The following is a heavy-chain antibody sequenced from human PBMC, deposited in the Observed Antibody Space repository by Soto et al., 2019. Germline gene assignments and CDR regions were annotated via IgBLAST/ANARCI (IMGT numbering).Heavy chain of an antibody. CDR2: IIPIFGTA. CDR3: AKITSYYVLRFLEWLPGAFDI. V-gene: IGHV1-69*13. CDR1: GGTFSSYA. D-gene: IGHD3-3*01. Sequence: SVKVSCKASGGTFSSYAISWVRQAPGQGLEWMGGIIPIFGTANYAQKFQGRVTITADESTSTAYMELNSLRAEDTAVYYCAKITSYYVLRFLEWLPGAFDIWGQGTMVTVSS. J-gene: IGHJ3*02.